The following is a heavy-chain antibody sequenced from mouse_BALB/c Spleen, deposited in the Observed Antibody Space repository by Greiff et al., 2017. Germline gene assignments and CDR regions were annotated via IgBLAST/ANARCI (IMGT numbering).Heavy chain of an antibody. CDR2: ISSGGSYT. V-gene: IGHV5-6*03. Sequence: EVNVVESGGGLVQPGGSLKLSCAASGFTFSSYGMSWVRQTPDKRLELVATISSGGSYTYYPDSVKGRFTISRDNARNILYLQMSSLRSEDTAMYYCAREAYYGNPYWYFDVWGAGTTVTVSS. J-gene: IGHJ1*01. D-gene: IGHD2-10*01. CDR3: AREAYYGNPYWYFDV. CDR1: GFTFSSYG.